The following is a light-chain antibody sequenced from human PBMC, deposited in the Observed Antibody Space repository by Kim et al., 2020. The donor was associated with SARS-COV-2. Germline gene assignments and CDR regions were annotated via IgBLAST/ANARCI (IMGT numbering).Light chain of an antibody. Sequence: PGERATLSCRASERIHTFLAWYHQRPGQPPRLLIYDASSRASGIPARFSASGSGTDFTLTITSLEPDDFGMYYCQQRYDWPPLFGGGTKLEI. CDR2: DAS. CDR1: ERIHTF. CDR3: QQRYDWPPL. V-gene: IGKV3-11*01. J-gene: IGKJ4*01.